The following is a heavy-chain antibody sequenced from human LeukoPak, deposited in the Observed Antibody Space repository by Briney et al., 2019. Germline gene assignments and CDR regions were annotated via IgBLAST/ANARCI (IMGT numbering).Heavy chain of an antibody. V-gene: IGHV3-20*04. CDR1: GFTFDDYG. CDR3: ARDQGYCSSTSCHPYTY. J-gene: IGHJ4*02. D-gene: IGHD2-2*01. Sequence: PGGSLRLSCAASGFTFDDYGMSWVRHAPGKGLEWVSGINWNGGSTGYADSVKGRFTISRDNAKNSLYLQMNSLRAEDTALYYCARDQGYCSSTSCHPYTYWGQGTLVTVSS. CDR2: INWNGGST.